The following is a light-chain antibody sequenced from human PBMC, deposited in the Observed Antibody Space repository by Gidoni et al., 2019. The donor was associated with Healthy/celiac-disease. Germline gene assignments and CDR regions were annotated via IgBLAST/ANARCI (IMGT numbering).Light chain of an antibody. J-gene: IGKJ4*01. V-gene: IGKV3-11*01. CDR1: QSVRSY. CDR2: DAP. Sequence: IALTQSPATLSLPPGERATLSCRASQSVRSYLAWYQQKPGQAPRLLIDDAPDRATGIPARCGGSGSGTDFTLTSSSLEPEDFAVYYCQQRSNWPLTFXGXTKVEIK. CDR3: QQRSNWPLT.